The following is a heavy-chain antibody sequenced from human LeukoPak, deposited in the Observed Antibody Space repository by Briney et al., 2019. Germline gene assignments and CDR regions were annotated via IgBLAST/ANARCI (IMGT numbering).Heavy chain of an antibody. Sequence: GGSLRLSWAASGFTFSSHWMQWVRQAPGKGLVWVSRINSDGSSINYADSVKGRFTISRENDKNTLYLQMNSLSAEDTAVYYCARDRSLLGARQYYDFWSGYETWYYGMDVWGQGTTVTVSS. V-gene: IGHV3-74*01. J-gene: IGHJ6*02. CDR1: GFTFSSHW. D-gene: IGHD3-3*01. CDR2: INSDGSSI. CDR3: ARDRSLLGARQYYDFWSGYETWYYGMDV.